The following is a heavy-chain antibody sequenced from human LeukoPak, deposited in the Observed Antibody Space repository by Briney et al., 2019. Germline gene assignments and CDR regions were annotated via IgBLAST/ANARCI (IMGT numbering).Heavy chain of an antibody. Sequence: GGSLGLSCAASGFTFSSYAMSWVRQAPGKGLEWVSAISGSGGSTYYADSVEGRFTISRDNSKNTLYLQMNSLRAEDTAVYYCVRDYGGSSPLDYWGQGTLVTVSS. V-gene: IGHV3-23*01. D-gene: IGHD4-23*01. CDR2: ISGSGGST. CDR1: GFTFSSYA. J-gene: IGHJ4*02. CDR3: VRDYGGSSPLDY.